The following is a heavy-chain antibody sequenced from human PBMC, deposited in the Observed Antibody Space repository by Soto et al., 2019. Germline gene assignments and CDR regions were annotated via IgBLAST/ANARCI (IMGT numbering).Heavy chain of an antibody. Sequence: QVQLVESGGGLVKPGGSLRLSCAASGFTFSDYYMSWIRQAPGKGPEWVSYISSGDTTKYYADSVKGRFTIPRDNGKTSLSLQMNSLRAEDTAVYYCAEQYDPVPRSAFDIWGQGTMVTVSS. CDR3: AEQYDPVPRSAFDI. J-gene: IGHJ3*02. V-gene: IGHV3-11*01. CDR1: GFTFSDYY. CDR2: ISSGDTTK. D-gene: IGHD3-16*01.